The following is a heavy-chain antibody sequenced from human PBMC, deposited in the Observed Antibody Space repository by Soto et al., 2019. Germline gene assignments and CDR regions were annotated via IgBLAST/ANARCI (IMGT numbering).Heavy chain of an antibody. V-gene: IGHV1-69*02. D-gene: IGHD2-2*01. CDR3: ATFYGGDCTTTTCYGDFDY. J-gene: IGHJ4*02. Sequence: QVQLVQSGAEVKKPGSSVKVSCKASGGIINRYSVSWVRQAPGQGLEWMGRIIPLFGITNYAQKFQGRVMITADTSTNTAYMEVNGLISEDTALYYCATFYGGDCTTTTCYGDFDYWGQGTLVTVTS. CDR2: IIPLFGIT. CDR1: GGIINRYS.